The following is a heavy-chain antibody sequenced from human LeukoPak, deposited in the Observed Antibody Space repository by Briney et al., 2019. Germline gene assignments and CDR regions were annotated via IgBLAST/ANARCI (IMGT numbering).Heavy chain of an antibody. J-gene: IGHJ4*02. Sequence: PSETLSLTCTVSGGSISNSNYYWGWIRQPPGKELEWIGSIYYSGSTYYNPSLKSRVTISVDTSKNQFSLKLNSVAAADTAVYYCASRGYSYGNYFDYWGQGTLVTVSS. CDR2: IYYSGST. V-gene: IGHV4-39*01. CDR1: GGSISNSNYY. D-gene: IGHD5-18*01. CDR3: ASRGYSYGNYFDY.